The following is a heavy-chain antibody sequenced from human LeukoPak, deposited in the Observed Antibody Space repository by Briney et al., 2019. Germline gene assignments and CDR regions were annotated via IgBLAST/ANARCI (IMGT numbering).Heavy chain of an antibody. CDR2: INPNSGGT. J-gene: IGHJ4*02. V-gene: IGHV1-2*02. D-gene: IGHD3-3*01. Sequence: ASVTVTCKASGYTFTGYYMHWVRQAPGQGLEWMGWINPNSGGTNYAQKFQGRVTMTRDTSISTAYMELSKLRSDDTAVYYCARGAYYDFWSGYSHSDYWGQGTLVTVSS. CDR3: ARGAYYDFWSGYSHSDY. CDR1: GYTFTGYY.